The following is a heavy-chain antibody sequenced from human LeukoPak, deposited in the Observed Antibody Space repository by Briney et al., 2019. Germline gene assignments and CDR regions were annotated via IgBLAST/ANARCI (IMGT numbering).Heavy chain of an antibody. CDR2: IGPHSTFT. CDR3: VREGEGPLSKDSDY. Sequence: LGASMKVSCKSSGFTFTDHYIHWVRQGPGRGLEWMGYIGPHSTFTSSPQEFQGRVTMTRDASMSTAYMELTRLTSDDTAVYYCVREGEGPLSKDSDYWGQGTLVTVSS. V-gene: IGHV1-2*03. J-gene: IGHJ4*02. D-gene: IGHD2/OR15-2a*01. CDR1: GFTFTDHY.